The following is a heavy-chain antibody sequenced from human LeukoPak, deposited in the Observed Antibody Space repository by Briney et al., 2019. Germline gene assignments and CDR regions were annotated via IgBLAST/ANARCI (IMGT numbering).Heavy chain of an antibody. CDR1: GCSISSYY. J-gene: IGHJ3*02. Sequence: SETLSLTCTVSGCSISSYYWSWIRQPAGKGLEWIGRIYVSGSTNYNPSLKSRATMSVATCKTHLDLKMSPLTAAHPALYYCAKDLKSLVVAGIFDIWGPGKLVTVS. D-gene: IGHD2-21*01. CDR3: AKDLKSLVVAGIFDI. CDR2: IYVSGST. V-gene: IGHV4-4*07.